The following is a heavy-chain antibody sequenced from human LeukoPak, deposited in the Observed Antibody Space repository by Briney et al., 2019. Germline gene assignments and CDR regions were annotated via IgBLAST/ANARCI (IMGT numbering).Heavy chain of an antibody. Sequence: GGSLRLSCAASGFTFSSYAMSWVRQAPGKGLEWVSAISGSGGSTYYADSVRGRFTISRDNSKNTLYLQMNSLRAEDTAVYYCAKPVNGVVIMVNFDYWGQGTLVTVSS. CDR2: ISGSGGST. D-gene: IGHD3-3*01. CDR1: GFTFSSYA. V-gene: IGHV3-23*01. CDR3: AKPVNGVVIMVNFDY. J-gene: IGHJ4*02.